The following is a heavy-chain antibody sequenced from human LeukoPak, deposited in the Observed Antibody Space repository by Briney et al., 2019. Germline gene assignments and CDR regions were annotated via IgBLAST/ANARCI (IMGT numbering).Heavy chain of an antibody. CDR3: AKERRAAAGIYYFDY. J-gene: IGHJ4*02. CDR1: GFTFSTYA. V-gene: IGHV3-30*02. Sequence: PGGSLRLSCAASGFTFSTYAMHWVRQAPGKGLEWVAFIRYDGSNKYYADSVKGRFTISRDNSKNTLYLQMNSLRAEDTAVYYCAKERRAAAGIYYFDYWGQGTLVTVSS. CDR2: IRYDGSNK. D-gene: IGHD6-13*01.